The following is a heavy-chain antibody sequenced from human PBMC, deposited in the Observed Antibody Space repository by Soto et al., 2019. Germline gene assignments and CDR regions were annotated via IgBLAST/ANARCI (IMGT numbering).Heavy chain of an antibody. Sequence: GASVKVSCKASGGTFSSYAISWVRQAPGQGLEWMGGIIPIFGTANYAQKFQGRVTITADESTSTAYMELSSLRSEDTAVYYCARGGEYSSSLHGMDVWGQGTTVTVSS. CDR2: IIPIFGTA. V-gene: IGHV1-69*13. CDR3: ARGGEYSSSLHGMDV. D-gene: IGHD6-6*01. J-gene: IGHJ6*02. CDR1: GGTFSSYA.